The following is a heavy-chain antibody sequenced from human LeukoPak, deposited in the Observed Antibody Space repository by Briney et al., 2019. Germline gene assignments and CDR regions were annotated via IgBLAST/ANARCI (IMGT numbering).Heavy chain of an antibody. D-gene: IGHD7-27*01. J-gene: IGHJ4*02. CDR3: ARDGDSGSAYFDY. V-gene: IGHV3-21*01. Sequence: GGSLRLSCAASGFTFSSYSMKWVRQAPGKGLEWVSSISSSSSYIYYADSVKGRFTISRDNAKNSLYLQMNSLRAEDTAVYYCARDGDSGSAYFDYWGRGTLVTVSS. CDR2: ISSSSSYI. CDR1: GFTFSSYS.